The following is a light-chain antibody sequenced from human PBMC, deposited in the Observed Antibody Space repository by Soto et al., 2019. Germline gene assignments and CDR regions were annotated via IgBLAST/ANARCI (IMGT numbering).Light chain of an antibody. CDR2: DAS. V-gene: IGKV3-15*01. CDR3: QQYSTWVT. CDR1: QSVSSN. Sequence: EIVMTQSPATLSVSPGERATLSCRASQSVSSNLAWYQQKPGQAPRLLIYDASTRATGIPARFSVSGSGTEFTLTISSLQSEDFAIYYCQQYSTWVTFGGGTKVEI. J-gene: IGKJ4*01.